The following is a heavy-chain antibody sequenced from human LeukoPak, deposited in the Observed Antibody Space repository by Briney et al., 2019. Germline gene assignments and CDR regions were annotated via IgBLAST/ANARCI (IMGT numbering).Heavy chain of an antibody. J-gene: IGHJ3*02. CDR3: AREVRYCGGDCYPDAFDI. Sequence: SQTLSLTCAISGDIVSSNSAAWNWIRQSPSRGLEWLGRTYYRSKWYNDYAVSVKSRITINPDTSKNQFSLQLNSVTPEDTAVYYCAREVRYCGGDCYPDAFDIWGQGTMVTVSS. CDR2: TYYRSKWYN. CDR1: GDIVSSNSAA. D-gene: IGHD2-21*02. V-gene: IGHV6-1*01.